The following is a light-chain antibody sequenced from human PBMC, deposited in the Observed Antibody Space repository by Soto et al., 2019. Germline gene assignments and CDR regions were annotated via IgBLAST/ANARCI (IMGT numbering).Light chain of an antibody. CDR3: GAWDSRLSAGG. CDR2: DNN. CDR1: SSNIGSND. V-gene: IGLV1-51*01. J-gene: IGLJ2*01. Sequence: QSVLTQPPSVSAAPGQKVTISCSGSSSNIGSNDVSWYQQLPGRGPKLLIYDNNKRPSGIPDRFSGSRSGTSATLAITGLQTGDEADYYCGAWDSRLSAGGFGGGTQLTVL.